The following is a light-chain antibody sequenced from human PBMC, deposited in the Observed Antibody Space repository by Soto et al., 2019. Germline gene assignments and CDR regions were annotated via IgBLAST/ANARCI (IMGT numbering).Light chain of an antibody. CDR1: QTVRNNY. V-gene: IGKV3-20*01. Sequence: EFVLTQSPGTLSLSPGERATLSCRASQTVRNNYLAWYQQKPGQAPRLLIYDASSRVTGIPDRFSGGGSGTDFTLTISRLEPEDFAVYYCQQFRTFGQGTKVDIK. CDR2: DAS. J-gene: IGKJ1*01. CDR3: QQFRT.